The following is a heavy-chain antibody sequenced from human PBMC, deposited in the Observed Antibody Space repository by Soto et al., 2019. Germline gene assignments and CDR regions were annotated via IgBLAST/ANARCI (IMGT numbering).Heavy chain of an antibody. CDR3: AKAYSNSWPNDWFDP. CDR2: ITGSGAGS. J-gene: IGHJ5*02. CDR1: GFTFSSYA. D-gene: IGHD6-13*01. V-gene: IGHV3-23*01. Sequence: EVQLLESGGGWLQPGGSLRLSCAASGFTFSSYAMNWVRQAPGKGLEWVSGITGSGAGSYYSDSVKGRFTISGDNSKNTLYLQMNSLRAEDTAVYYSAKAYSNSWPNDWFDPWGQGTLVTVSS.